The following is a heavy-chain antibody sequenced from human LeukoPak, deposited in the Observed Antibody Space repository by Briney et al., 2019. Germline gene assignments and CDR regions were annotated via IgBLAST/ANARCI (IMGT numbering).Heavy chain of an antibody. D-gene: IGHD6-13*01. CDR1: GGSISSYY. V-gene: IGHV4-59*01. Sequence: SEILSLTCTVSGGSISSYYWSWIRQPPGKGLEWIGYIYYSGSTNYNPSLKSRVTISVDTSKNQFSLKLSSVTAADTAVYYCARSGVRYSSSWYLVYWGQGTLVTVSS. CDR2: IYYSGST. J-gene: IGHJ4*02. CDR3: ARSGVRYSSSWYLVY.